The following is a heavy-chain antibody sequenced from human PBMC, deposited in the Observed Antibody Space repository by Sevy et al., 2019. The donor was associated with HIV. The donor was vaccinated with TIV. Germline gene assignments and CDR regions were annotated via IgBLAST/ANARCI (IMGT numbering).Heavy chain of an antibody. V-gene: IGHV3-30*03. CDR2: ISYDGSNK. J-gene: IGHJ1*01. CDR1: RFTFSDYG. D-gene: IGHD4-17*01. Sequence: GGSLRLSCAASRFTFSDYGMHWVRQAPGKGLEWVAIISYDGSNKYYADSVKGRFTISRDNSKNTLYLQMNSLRAEDTAVYYCAREFGDYIPHAEYFQHWGQGTLVTVSS. CDR3: AREFGDYIPHAEYFQH.